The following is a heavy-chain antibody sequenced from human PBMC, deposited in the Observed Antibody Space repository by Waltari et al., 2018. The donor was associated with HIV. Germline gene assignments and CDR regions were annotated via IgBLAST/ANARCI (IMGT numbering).Heavy chain of an antibody. V-gene: IGHV3-74*01. Sequence: EVQLVESGGDLVQPGGSLRLSCAASGFNFRSYWMHWIRQIPGKGLVWVSNMSTDGSNTNYLESMKGRITITRDNAKNTLHLQMNRLRVEDTAIYYCTRDLSTYGHEFDYWGQGTLVTVAS. D-gene: IGHD3-16*01. J-gene: IGHJ4*02. CDR3: TRDLSTYGHEFDY. CDR1: GFNFRSYW. CDR2: MSTDGSNT.